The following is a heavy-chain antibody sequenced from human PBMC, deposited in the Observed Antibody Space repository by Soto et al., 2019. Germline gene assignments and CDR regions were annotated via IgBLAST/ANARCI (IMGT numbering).Heavy chain of an antibody. J-gene: IGHJ4*02. D-gene: IGHD3-22*01. CDR2: IYTSGST. CDR1: GGSISGYH. V-gene: IGHV4-4*07. CDR3: PRDPTSYYDSTGYYPGY. Sequence: SETLSLTCTVSGGSISGYHWSWIRQPAGKGLEWIGRIYTSGSTNYNPSLKSRVTMSVDTSKNQLSLNLSSVTAADTAVYYCPRDPTSYYDSTGYYPGYWGQGTLVTVS.